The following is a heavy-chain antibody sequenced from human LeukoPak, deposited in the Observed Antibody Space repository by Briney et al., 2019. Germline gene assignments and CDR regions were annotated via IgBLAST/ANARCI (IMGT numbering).Heavy chain of an antibody. Sequence: GGSLRLSCAASGFTFSSYGMHWVRQAPGKGLEWVAFIRYDGSNKYYADSVKGRFTISRDNSKNTLYLQMNSLRAEDTAVYYCAKDNAKVGARFAVYYYYMDVWGKGTTVTISS. CDR3: AKDNAKVGARFAVYYYYMDV. V-gene: IGHV3-30*02. CDR1: GFTFSSYG. CDR2: IRYDGSNK. D-gene: IGHD1-26*01. J-gene: IGHJ6*03.